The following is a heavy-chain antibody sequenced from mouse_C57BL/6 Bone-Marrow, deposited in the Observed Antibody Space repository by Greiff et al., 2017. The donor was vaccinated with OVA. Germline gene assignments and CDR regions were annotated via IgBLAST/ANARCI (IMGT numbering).Heavy chain of an antibody. CDR2: IYPGSGST. CDR1: GYTFTSYW. V-gene: IGHV1-55*01. D-gene: IGHD4-1*01. J-gene: IGHJ4*01. Sequence: QVQLQQPGAELVKPGASVKMSCKASGYTFTSYWITWVKQRPGQGLEWIGDIYPGSGSTNYNEKYKSKATLTVDTSSSTAYMQLSSLTSEDSAVYYCARPQDNWDFYYAMDYWGQGTSVTVSS. CDR3: ARPQDNWDFYYAMDY.